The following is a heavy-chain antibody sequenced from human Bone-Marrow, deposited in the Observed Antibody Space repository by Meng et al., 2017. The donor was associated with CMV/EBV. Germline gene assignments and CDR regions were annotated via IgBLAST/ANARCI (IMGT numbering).Heavy chain of an antibody. Sequence: GGSLRLSCAASGFTFSRNWMSWVRQAPGKGREWVANIKQDGSEKYYVDSVKGRFTISRDNAKNSLYLQMNSLRAEDTAVYYCARDRGGYDFWSGYWPTYFFDYWGQGTMVTGSS. CDR3: ARDRGGYDFWSGYWPTYFFDY. V-gene: IGHV3-7*01. J-gene: IGHJ4*02. D-gene: IGHD3-3*01. CDR1: GFTFSRNW. CDR2: IKQDGSEK.